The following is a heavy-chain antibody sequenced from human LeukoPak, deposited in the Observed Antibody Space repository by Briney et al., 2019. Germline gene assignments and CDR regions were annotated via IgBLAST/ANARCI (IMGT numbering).Heavy chain of an antibody. Sequence: GGSLRLSCAASGFTFSTFAMIWVRQPPGKGLEWVSSILPSGGEIHYADSVRGRFTISRDNSKSTLSLQMNSLRAEDTAIYYCAKRDTRGWYYFDYWGQGTLVTVSS. CDR3: AKRDTRGWYYFDY. J-gene: IGHJ4*02. V-gene: IGHV3-23*01. D-gene: IGHD6-19*01. CDR2: ILPSGGEI. CDR1: GFTFSTFA.